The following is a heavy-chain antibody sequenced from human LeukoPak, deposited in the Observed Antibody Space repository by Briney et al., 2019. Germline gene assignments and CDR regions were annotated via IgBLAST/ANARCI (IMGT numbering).Heavy chain of an antibody. CDR2: IRYDGSNK. CDR1: GFTFTSYA. J-gene: IGHJ4*02. Sequence: GGSLRLSCAASGFTFTSYAMSWVRQAPGKGLEWVAFIRYDGSNKYYADSVKGRFTISRDNSKNTLYLQMNSLRAEDTAVYYCAKGSWSGRPYYFDYWGQGTLVTVSS. CDR3: AKGSWSGRPYYFDY. V-gene: IGHV3-30*02. D-gene: IGHD3-3*01.